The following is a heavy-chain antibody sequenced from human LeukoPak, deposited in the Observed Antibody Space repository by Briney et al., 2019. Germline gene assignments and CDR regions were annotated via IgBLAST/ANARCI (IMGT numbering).Heavy chain of an antibody. Sequence: VGSLRLSCAASGFTFTSYAMNWVRQAPGKGLEWVSAISGSGTSTYYADSVKGRFTISRDNSKNTLYLQMDSLRAEDTAVYYRAKDLSPGVYWGQGTLVTVSS. J-gene: IGHJ4*02. CDR3: AKDLSPGVY. D-gene: IGHD2-8*01. CDR2: ISGSGTST. V-gene: IGHV3-23*01. CDR1: GFTFTSYA.